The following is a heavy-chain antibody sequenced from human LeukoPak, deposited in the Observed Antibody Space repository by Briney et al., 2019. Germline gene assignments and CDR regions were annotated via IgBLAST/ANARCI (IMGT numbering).Heavy chain of an antibody. CDR1: GFTFSSYE. CDR2: ISSSGSTI. CDR3: ARQDYDILTGYYRYFDY. V-gene: IGHV3-48*03. D-gene: IGHD3-9*01. Sequence: GGSLRLPCAASGFTFSSYEMNWVRQAPGKGLEWVSYISSSGSTIYYADSVKGRFTISRDNAKNSLYLQMNSLRAEDTAVYYCARQDYDILTGYYRYFDYWGQGTLVTVSS. J-gene: IGHJ4*02.